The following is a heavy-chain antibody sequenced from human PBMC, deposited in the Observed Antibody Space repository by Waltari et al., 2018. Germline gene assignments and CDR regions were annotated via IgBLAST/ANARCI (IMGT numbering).Heavy chain of an antibody. V-gene: IGHV4-39*07. CDR2: MSYSGTT. CDR1: GGSISSGSYY. D-gene: IGHD3-3*01. J-gene: IGHJ5*02. Sequence: QLQLQESGPGLVKPSETLSLTCTVSGGSISSGSYYWGWIRPPPGKGLESNGYMSYSGTTYYNLSLKSRVTMSVDTSRDQYSLSLRSVAAADTAVYYCARYYGNGEGWLDPWGQGTLVTVSS. CDR3: ARYYGNGEGWLDP.